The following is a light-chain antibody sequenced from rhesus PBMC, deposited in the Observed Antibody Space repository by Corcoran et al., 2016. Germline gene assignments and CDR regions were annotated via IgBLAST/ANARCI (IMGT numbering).Light chain of an antibody. CDR3: IQALEFLFN. Sequence: DIVMTQTPLSLPVIPGEPASISCRSSQSLLDSEDGNTYLDWYLQKPGQSPQFLVYEFSNRASGVPERFSGRGSDTDFTLKIDKVEAADVGVYYCIQALEFLFNFGPGTKLGIK. CDR2: EFS. J-gene: IGKJ3*01. CDR1: QSLLDSEDGNTY. V-gene: IGKV2-104*02.